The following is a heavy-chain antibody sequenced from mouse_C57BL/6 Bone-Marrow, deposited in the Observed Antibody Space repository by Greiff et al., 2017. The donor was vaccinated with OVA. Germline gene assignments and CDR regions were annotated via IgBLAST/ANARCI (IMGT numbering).Heavy chain of an antibody. V-gene: IGHV1-80*01. CDR3: ARYDYDYDGDYFDY. CDR2: IYPGDGDT. Sequence: QVQLQQSGAELVKPGASVKISCKASGYAFSSYWMNWVKQRPGKGLEWIGQIYPGDGDTNYNGKFKGKATLTADKSSSTAYMQLSSLTSEDSAVYFGARYDYDYDGDYFDYWGQGTTLTVSS. J-gene: IGHJ2*01. CDR1: GYAFSSYW. D-gene: IGHD2-4*01.